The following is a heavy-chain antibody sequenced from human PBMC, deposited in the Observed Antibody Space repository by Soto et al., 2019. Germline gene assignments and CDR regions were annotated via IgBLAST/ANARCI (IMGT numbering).Heavy chain of an antibody. V-gene: IGHV3-30-3*01. CDR3: ARDPKTSGGQHWAFNYFDS. CDR2: ISYDGTNK. D-gene: IGHD7-27*01. J-gene: IGHJ4*02. Sequence: PAGSLRLSCAASGFSFSISPMNWVRQAPGKGPEWVALISYDGTNKFYADSVKGRFTISRDNSKSTLYLQVDSLRPEDAAVYYCARDPKTSGGQHWAFNYFDSWGQGTLVTVSS. CDR1: GFSFSISP.